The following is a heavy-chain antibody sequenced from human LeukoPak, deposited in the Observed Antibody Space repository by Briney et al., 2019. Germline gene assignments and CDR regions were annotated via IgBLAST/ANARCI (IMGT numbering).Heavy chain of an antibody. CDR3: ATRPPSTTYFGVFDY. CDR2: IGDRGTNT. V-gene: IGHV3-23*01. J-gene: IGHJ4*02. D-gene: IGHD2/OR15-2a*01. CDR1: GLTFARHA. Sequence: PGGSLRLSCAASGLTFARHAMTWVRQTPGKGLEWVAGIGDRGTNTYYADSVKGRFTISRDNSKNMVYLQINSLRAEDTAVYFCATRPPSTTYFGVFDYWGQGTLVTVSS.